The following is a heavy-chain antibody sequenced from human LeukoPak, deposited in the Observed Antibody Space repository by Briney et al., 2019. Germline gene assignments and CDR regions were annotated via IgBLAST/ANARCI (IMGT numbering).Heavy chain of an antibody. CDR3: ARERVAHYMDV. V-gene: IGHV1-69*13. J-gene: IGHJ6*02. Sequence: GASVKVSCKASGGTFSSYAISWVRQAPGQGLEWMGGITPIFGTANYAQKFQGRVTITADESTSTAYMELSSLGSEDTAVYYCARERVAHYMDVWGQGTTVTVSS. CDR2: ITPIFGTA. D-gene: IGHD2-15*01. CDR1: GGTFSSYA.